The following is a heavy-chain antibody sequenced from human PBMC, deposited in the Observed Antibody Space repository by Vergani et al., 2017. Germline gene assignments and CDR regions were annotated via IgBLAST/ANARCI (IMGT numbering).Heavy chain of an antibody. CDR2: INHSGST. J-gene: IGHJ6*03. CDR3: ARARPSLRGTFYMDV. V-gene: IGHV4-34*01. CDR1: GGSFSGYY. D-gene: IGHD1-7*01. Sequence: QVQLQQWGAGLLKPSETLSLTCAVYGGSFSGYYWSWIRQPPGKGLEWIGEINHSGSTNYNPSLKSRVTISVDTSKNQFSLKLSSVTAADTAVYYCARARPSLRGTFYMDVWGKGTTVTVSS.